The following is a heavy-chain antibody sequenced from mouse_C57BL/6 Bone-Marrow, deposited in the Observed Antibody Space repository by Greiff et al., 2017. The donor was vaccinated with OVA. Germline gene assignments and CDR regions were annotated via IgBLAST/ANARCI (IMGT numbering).Heavy chain of an antibody. Sequence: QVQLQQPGAELVRPGSSVKLSCKASGYTFTSYWMHWVKQRPIQGLEWIGNIDPSDSETHYNQKFKDKATLTVDKSSSTAYMQLSSLTSEDSAVYYCARWGGYGAWFADWGQGTLVTVSA. CDR1: GYTFTSYW. D-gene: IGHD2-2*01. J-gene: IGHJ3*01. V-gene: IGHV1-52*01. CDR3: ARWGGYGAWFAD. CDR2: IDPSDSET.